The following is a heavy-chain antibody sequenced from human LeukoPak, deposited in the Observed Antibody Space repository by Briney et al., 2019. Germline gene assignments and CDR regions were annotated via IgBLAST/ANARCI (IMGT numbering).Heavy chain of an antibody. Sequence: PGGSLRLSCAASGFTFSSYSMNWVRQAPGKGLEWVSYISSSSSTIYYADSVKGRFTISRDNAKNSLYLQMNSLRAEDTALYYCARLGQLERRGAGYYYYYYMDVWGKGTTVTVSS. CDR3: ARLGQLERRGAGYYYYYYMDV. CDR2: ISSSSSTI. D-gene: IGHD1-1*01. V-gene: IGHV3-48*01. J-gene: IGHJ6*03. CDR1: GFTFSSYS.